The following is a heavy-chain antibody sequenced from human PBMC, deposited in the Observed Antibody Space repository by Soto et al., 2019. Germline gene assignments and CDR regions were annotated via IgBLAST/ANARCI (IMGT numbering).Heavy chain of an antibody. CDR1: GFTFSSYA. D-gene: IGHD5-12*01. CDR3: AKCRGSGYDSFDY. V-gene: IGHV3-23*01. J-gene: IGHJ4*02. Sequence: LRLSCAASGFTFSSYAMSWSRKAPGKGLEWVSAISGSGGSTYYADSVKGRFTISRDNSKNTLYLQMNSLRAEDTAVYYCAKCRGSGYDSFDYWGQGTLVTVS. CDR2: ISGSGGST.